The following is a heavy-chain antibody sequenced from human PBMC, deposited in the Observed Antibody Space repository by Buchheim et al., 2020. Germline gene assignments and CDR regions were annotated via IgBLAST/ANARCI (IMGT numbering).Heavy chain of an antibody. J-gene: IGHJ6*03. CDR3: ARVGAFCSGGSCPSGYYYYMDV. D-gene: IGHD2-15*01. Sequence: QVQLQESGPGLVKPSQTLSLTCTVSGGSISSGGYYWSWIRQHPGKGLEWIGYIYYSGSTYYNPSLKSRVTISVDTSKNQISLKLSSVTAADTAVYYCARVGAFCSGGSCPSGYYYYMDVWGKGTT. CDR1: GGSISSGGYY. V-gene: IGHV4-31*03. CDR2: IYYSGST.